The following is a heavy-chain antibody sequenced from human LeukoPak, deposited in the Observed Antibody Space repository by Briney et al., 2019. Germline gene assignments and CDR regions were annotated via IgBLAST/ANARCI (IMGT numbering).Heavy chain of an antibody. V-gene: IGHV4-4*07. CDR3: AGGGSSSSDSNFDY. CDR1: GGSISSYY. Sequence: SETLSLTCTVSGGSISSYYWSWIRQPAGKGLEWIGRIYTSGSTNYNPSLKSRVTISIDTSKNQFSLKLSSVTAADTAVYYCAGGGSSSSDSNFDYWGQGTLVTVSS. CDR2: IYTSGST. J-gene: IGHJ4*02. D-gene: IGHD6-6*01.